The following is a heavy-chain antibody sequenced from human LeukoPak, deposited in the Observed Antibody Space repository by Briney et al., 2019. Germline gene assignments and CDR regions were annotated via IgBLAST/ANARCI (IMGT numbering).Heavy chain of an antibody. V-gene: IGHV4-30-4*08. D-gene: IGHD3-22*01. J-gene: IGHJ6*04. CDR3: ARFGPYYYDSSGYQQMDV. CDR2: IYYSGST. Sequence: SSETLSLTCTVSGGSISSGDYYWSWIRQPPGKGPEWIGYIYYSGSTYYNPSLKSRVTISVDTSKNQFSLKLSSVTAADTAVYYCARFGPYYYDSSGYQQMDVWGKGTTVTVSS. CDR1: GGSISSGDYY.